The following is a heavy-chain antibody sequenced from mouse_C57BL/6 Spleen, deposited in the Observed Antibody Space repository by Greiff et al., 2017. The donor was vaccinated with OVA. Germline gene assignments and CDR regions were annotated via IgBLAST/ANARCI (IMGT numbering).Heavy chain of an antibody. CDR2: IDPSDSYT. Sequence: QVHVKQPGAELVKPGASVKLSCKASGYTFTSYWMQWVKQRPGQGLEWIGEIDPSDSYTNYNQKFKVKATLTVDTSSSTAYMQLSSLTSEDSAVYYCARNYGMDYWGQGTTLTVSS. CDR1: GYTFTSYW. CDR3: ARNYGMDY. V-gene: IGHV1-50*01. D-gene: IGHD1-1*01. J-gene: IGHJ2*01.